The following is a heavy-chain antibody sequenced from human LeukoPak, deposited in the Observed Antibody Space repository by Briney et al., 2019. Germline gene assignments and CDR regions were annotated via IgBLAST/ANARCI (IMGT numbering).Heavy chain of an antibody. D-gene: IGHD6-13*01. J-gene: IGHJ4*02. CDR3: ARDLSEYSSSCLDY. CDR2: ISYDGSNK. CDR1: GFTFSSYA. V-gene: IGHV3-30*04. Sequence: GGSLRLSCAASGFTFSSYAMHWVRQAPGKGLEWVAVISYDGSNKYYADSVKGRFTISRDNSKNTLYLQMNILRAEDTAVYYCARDLSEYSSSCLDYWGQGTLVTVSS.